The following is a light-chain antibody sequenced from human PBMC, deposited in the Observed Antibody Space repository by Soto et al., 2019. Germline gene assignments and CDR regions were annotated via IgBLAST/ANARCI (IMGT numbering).Light chain of an antibody. V-gene: IGKV3-11*01. Sequence: ETILTQSPATVSLSPGESATLSCRASQSIDNLLAWYQQKPGQAPRLLIYDATKRATGVPDKFRGSGSGTDFTLTITSLEPEDFAVYYRQQRSDWPPFTFGPGTKVDVK. CDR3: QQRSDWPPFT. CDR2: DAT. J-gene: IGKJ3*01. CDR1: QSIDNL.